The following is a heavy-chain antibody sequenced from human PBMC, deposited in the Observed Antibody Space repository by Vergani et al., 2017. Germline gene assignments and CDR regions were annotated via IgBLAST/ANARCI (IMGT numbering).Heavy chain of an antibody. CDR1: GGSISSSSYY. J-gene: IGHJ5*02. CDR3: ARGLYYYDSSGFNWFDP. V-gene: IGHV4-39*07. Sequence: QLQLQESGPGLVKPLETLSLTCTVSGGSISSSSYYWGWIRQPPGKGLEWIGSIYYSGSTYYNPSLKSRVTISVDTSKNQFSLKLSSVTAADTAVYYCARGLYYYDSSGFNWFDPWGQGTLVTGSS. CDR2: IYYSGST. D-gene: IGHD3-22*01.